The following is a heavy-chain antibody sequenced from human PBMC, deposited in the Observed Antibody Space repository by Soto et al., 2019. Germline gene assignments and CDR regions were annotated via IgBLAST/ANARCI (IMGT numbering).Heavy chain of an antibody. CDR3: TRAAWFAYLSFY. J-gene: IGHJ4*02. D-gene: IGHD3-10*01. V-gene: IGHV3-48*03. CDR1: GFTFSLFE. Sequence: HPWGSTRISCAACGFTFSLFELPLVRQAPGKGLEWISYISSTGSTGYYASPVQGRFTISIDNANNSVYLQMDSLRAEDTALYYCTRAAWFAYLSFYWGQGALVTGSS. CDR2: ISSTGSTG.